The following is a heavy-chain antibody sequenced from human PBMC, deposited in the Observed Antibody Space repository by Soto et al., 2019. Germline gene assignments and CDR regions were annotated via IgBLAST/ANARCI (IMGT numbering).Heavy chain of an antibody. CDR1: GGTFSSYA. CDR2: IIPIFDTA. D-gene: IGHD2-2*01. J-gene: IGHJ6*02. Sequence: QVQLVQSGAEVKKPGSSVKVSCKASGGTFSSYAISWVRQAPGQGLEWMGGIIPIFDTANYAQKFQGRVTITADESTSTASMELSSLRSEDTAVYYCARHDCISSSCYYYYYSGMDVWGQGTTVTVSS. V-gene: IGHV1-69*12. CDR3: ARHDCISSSCYYYYYSGMDV.